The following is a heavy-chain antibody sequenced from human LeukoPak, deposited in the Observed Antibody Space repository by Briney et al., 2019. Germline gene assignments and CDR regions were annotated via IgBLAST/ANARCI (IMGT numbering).Heavy chain of an antibody. D-gene: IGHD2-2*01. CDR3: ARLRGYCSSNRCYPLGY. V-gene: IGHV3-53*01. CDR1: GFTVSSKY. J-gene: IGHJ4*02. CDR2: IYSGSTT. Sequence: PGGSLRLSCAASGFTVSSKYMSWVRQAPGKGLEWVSVIYSGSTTFYADSVKGRFSISRDNSKNTLYLQMNSVRAEDAAVYYCARLRGYCSSNRCYPLGYWGQGTLVTVSS.